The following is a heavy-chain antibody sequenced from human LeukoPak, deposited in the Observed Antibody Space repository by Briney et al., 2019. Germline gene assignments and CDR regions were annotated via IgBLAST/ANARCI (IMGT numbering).Heavy chain of an antibody. CDR2: INGDESEK. D-gene: IGHD3-10*01. CDR1: GFTFSSYW. J-gene: IGHJ4*02. CDR3: SRGEGDDY. V-gene: IGHV3-7*01. Sequence: GGSLRLSCAASGFTFSSYWMSWVREAPGKGLEWVANINGDESEKYYVDSVKARFTISRDNAKNSLYLQMNSLRVDDTAIYYCSRGEGDDYWGQGTLVTVSS.